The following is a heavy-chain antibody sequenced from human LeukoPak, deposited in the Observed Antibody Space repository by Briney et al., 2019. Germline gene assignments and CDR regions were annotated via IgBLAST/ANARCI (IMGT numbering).Heavy chain of an antibody. CDR1: GFTFSSYA. J-gene: IGHJ4*02. Sequence: GRSLRLFCGASGFTFSSYAMHGDRQPPGKGLVEVAVISYDGRNKYYADSGKGRFTISRDNSKNTLYLQMNSLRAEDTAVYHWASYSPMVRVQCFDYWGQGTLVTVSS. V-gene: IGHV3-30*01. CDR2: ISYDGRNK. D-gene: IGHD3-10*01. CDR3: ASYSPMVRVQCFDY.